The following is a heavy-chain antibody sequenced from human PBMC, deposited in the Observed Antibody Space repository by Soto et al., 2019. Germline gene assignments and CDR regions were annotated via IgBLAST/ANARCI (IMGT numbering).Heavy chain of an antibody. CDR2: IYYSGST. V-gene: IGHV4-59*08. CDR1: GGSISSGY. CDR3: ARHKEDVNGEAVIAFDI. Sequence: SETLSLTCAVSGGSISSGYWSWIRQPPGKGLEWIGDIYYSGSTNYNPSLKSRVTISVDTSKNQFSLKLSSVTAAATAVYYCARHKEDVNGEAVIAFDIWGQGKMVTVSS. D-gene: IGHD2-8*01. J-gene: IGHJ3*02.